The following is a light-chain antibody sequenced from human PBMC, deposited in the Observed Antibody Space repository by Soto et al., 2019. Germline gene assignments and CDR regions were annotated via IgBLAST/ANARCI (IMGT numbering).Light chain of an antibody. Sequence: EIVLTQSPGTLSLSPGERATLSCRASQSVSNSLAWYQQKPGQAPRLLIYDVSNRAAGIPARFSGSGSGTDFTLTISSLEPEDFAVYFCQQRSDWRWLTFGGGTKVQIK. CDR2: DVS. CDR1: QSVSNS. J-gene: IGKJ4*01. V-gene: IGKV3-11*01. CDR3: QQRSDWRWLT.